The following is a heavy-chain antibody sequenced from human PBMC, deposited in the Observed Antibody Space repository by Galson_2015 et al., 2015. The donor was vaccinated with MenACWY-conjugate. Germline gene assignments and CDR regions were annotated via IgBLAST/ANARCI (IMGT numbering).Heavy chain of an antibody. V-gene: IGHV3-74*01. D-gene: IGHD3-16*01. Sequence: SLRLSCAASGFTFSSYWMHWVRQAPGKGLVWVSRVNRDGSGTGFADSVKGRFTISRDTAKNMLFLQLNSLKVEDTAVYYCARSYVPGSDRKNYYMDVWGRGTTVTVSS. CDR2: VNRDGSGT. J-gene: IGHJ6*03. CDR3: ARSYVPGSDRKNYYMDV. CDR1: GFTFSSYW.